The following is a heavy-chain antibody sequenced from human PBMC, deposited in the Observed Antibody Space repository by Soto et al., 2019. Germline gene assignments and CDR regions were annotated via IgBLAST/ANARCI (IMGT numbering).Heavy chain of an antibody. J-gene: IGHJ4*02. CDR2: IYYSGST. CDR3: ARERGYCSGGSCPVDY. D-gene: IGHD2-15*01. CDR1: GGSISSSSYY. Sequence: SETLSLTCTVSGGSISSSSYYWVWIRQPPGKGLEWIGSIYYSGSTYYNPSLKSRVTISVDTSKNQFSLKLSSVTAADTAVYYCARERGYCSGGSCPVDYWGQGTLVTVSS. V-gene: IGHV4-39*02.